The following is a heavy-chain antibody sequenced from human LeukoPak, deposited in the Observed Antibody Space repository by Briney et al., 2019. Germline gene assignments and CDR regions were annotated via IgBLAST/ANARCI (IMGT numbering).Heavy chain of an antibody. Sequence: PGGSLRLSCAASGFSFINYGMSWVRQAPGKGLEWVSSISGGVETTHYADSVKGRFTVSRDDSKNTVSLQMNSLRADDTAVYYCAKDPETGYFDYWGQGTLVTVSS. CDR3: AKDPETGYFDY. V-gene: IGHV3-23*01. D-gene: IGHD1-1*01. CDR2: ISGGVETT. J-gene: IGHJ4*02. CDR1: GFSFINYG.